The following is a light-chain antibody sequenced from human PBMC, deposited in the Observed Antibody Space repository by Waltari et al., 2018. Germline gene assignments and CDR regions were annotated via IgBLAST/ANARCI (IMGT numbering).Light chain of an antibody. J-gene: IGKJ1*01. CDR2: NAS. CDR3: LQDYDYPRT. CDR1: QGIRND. Sequence: AIQMTQSPSSLSASVGDRVTITCRASQGIRNDLGWYQQKPGKAPNLLIYNASTLQSGVPSRFSGSGSGTAFSLTISSLQPEDFATYYCLQDYDYPRTFGQGTKVEIK. V-gene: IGKV1-6*01.